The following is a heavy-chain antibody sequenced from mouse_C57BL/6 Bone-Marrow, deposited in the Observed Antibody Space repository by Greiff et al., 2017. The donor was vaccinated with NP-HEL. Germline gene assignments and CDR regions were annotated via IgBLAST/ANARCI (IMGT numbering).Heavy chain of an antibody. D-gene: IGHD1-1*01. CDR2: ISYDGSN. CDR1: GYSITSGYY. J-gene: IGHJ2*01. CDR3: ARGKTTVPHFDY. Sequence: EVQLQESGPGLVKPSQSLSLTCSVTGYSITSGYYWNWIRQFPGNKLEWMGYISYDGSNNYNPSLKNRISITRDTSKNQFFLKLNSVTTEDTATYYCARGKTTVPHFDYWGQGTTLTVSS. V-gene: IGHV3-6*01.